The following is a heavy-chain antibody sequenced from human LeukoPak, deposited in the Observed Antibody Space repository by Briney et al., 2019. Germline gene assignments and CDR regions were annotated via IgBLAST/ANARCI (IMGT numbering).Heavy chain of an antibody. CDR3: AKDLSIGGYYFDY. Sequence: SGRSLRLSCAASGFTFSSYAMSWVRQAPGKGLEWVSAISGSGGSTYYADSVKGRFTISRDNSKNTLYLQMNSLRAEDTAVYYCAKDLSIGGYYFDYWGQGTLVTVSS. CDR2: ISGSGGST. D-gene: IGHD3-16*01. J-gene: IGHJ4*02. CDR1: GFTFSSYA. V-gene: IGHV3-23*01.